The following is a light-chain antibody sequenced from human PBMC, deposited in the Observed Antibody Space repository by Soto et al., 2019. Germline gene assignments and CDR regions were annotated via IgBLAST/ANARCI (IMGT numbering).Light chain of an antibody. Sequence: DIQMTQSPSSLSASVGDRVTITRQASQDISNYLNWYQQKPGKAPKLLIYDASNLETGVPSRFSGSGSGTDFTFTISSLQPEDIATYYCQQYDNLPLTFGGGTKVDI. V-gene: IGKV1-33*01. J-gene: IGKJ4*01. CDR2: DAS. CDR1: QDISNY. CDR3: QQYDNLPLT.